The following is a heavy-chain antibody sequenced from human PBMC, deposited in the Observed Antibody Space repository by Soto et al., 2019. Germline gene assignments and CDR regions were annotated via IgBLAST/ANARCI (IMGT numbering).Heavy chain of an antibody. CDR2: ITGRSGGP. CDR3: AKARCSTTDCYVPDY. CDR1: GFTFTTYT. D-gene: IGHD1-1*01. Sequence: GGSQRLSCVASGFTFTTYTMSCVRQAPGKGLEWVSVITGRSGGPSYADSVQGRFSIYRDNPRNMLYLQMNSLRVEDTATYYCAKARCSTTDCYVPDYWGQGTVVTVSS. J-gene: IGHJ4*02. V-gene: IGHV3-23*01.